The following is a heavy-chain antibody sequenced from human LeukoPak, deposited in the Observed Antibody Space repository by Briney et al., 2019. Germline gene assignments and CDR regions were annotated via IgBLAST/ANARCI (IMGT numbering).Heavy chain of an antibody. J-gene: IGHJ6*02. CDR3: ARGTKYGMDV. D-gene: IGHD1-7*01. CDR1: GFTFSSYG. CDR2: IWYDGSNK. V-gene: IGHV3-33*01. Sequence: GGSLRLSCAASGFTFSSYGMHWVRQAPGKGLERVAVIWYDGSNKYYADSVKGRFTISRDNSKNTLYLQMNSLRAEDTAVYYCARGTKYGMDVWGQGTTVTVSS.